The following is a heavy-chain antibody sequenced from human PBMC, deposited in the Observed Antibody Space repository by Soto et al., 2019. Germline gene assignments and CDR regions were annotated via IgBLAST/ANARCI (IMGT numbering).Heavy chain of an antibody. V-gene: IGHV3-23*04. D-gene: IGHD3-3*01. CDR2: ISGSGGST. CDR1: GFTFSSYA. J-gene: IGHJ6*02. CDR3: AKEVSYYDCWSGYSDYYYYGLDV. Sequence: VQLVESGGGLVQPGGSLRLSCAASGFTFSSYAMSWVRQAPGKGLEWVSAISGSGGSTYYADSVKGRFTISRDNSKNTLYLQMTGLRAEDTAVYYCAKEVSYYDCWSGYSDYYYYGLDVWGQGTTVPVSS.